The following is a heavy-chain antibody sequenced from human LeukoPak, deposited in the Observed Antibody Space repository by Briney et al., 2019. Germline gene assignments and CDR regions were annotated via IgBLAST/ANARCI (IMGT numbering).Heavy chain of an antibody. CDR1: GGSISSGSYY. V-gene: IGHV4-61*02. J-gene: IGHJ3*02. D-gene: IGHD3-22*01. CDR3: ARRRPYYYYSRGSPQAFDI. Sequence: PSETLSLTCTVSGGSISSGSYYWSWIRQPAGKGLEWIGRIYTSGSTNYNPSLKSRVTISVDTSKNQFSLKLSSVTAADTAVYYCARRRPYYYYSRGSPQAFDIWGQGTMVTVSS. CDR2: IYTSGST.